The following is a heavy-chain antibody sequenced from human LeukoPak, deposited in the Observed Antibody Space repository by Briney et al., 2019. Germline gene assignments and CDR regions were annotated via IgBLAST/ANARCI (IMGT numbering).Heavy chain of an antibody. CDR1: GVSISSTSYC. J-gene: IGHJ4*02. V-gene: IGHV4-39*07. D-gene: IGHD1-26*01. CDR2: IYYSGRT. Sequence: SETLSLTCTVSGVSISSTSYCWGWIRQPPGKGLEWIGSIYYSGRTYYNPSLKSRLTISVDTPKNQFSLNLTSVTAADTAIYYCSRESGAFCPFGYWGQGTLVIVPP. CDR3: SRESGAFCPFGY.